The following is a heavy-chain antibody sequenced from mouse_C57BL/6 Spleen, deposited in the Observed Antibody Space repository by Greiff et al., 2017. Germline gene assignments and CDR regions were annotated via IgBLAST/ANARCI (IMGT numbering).Heavy chain of an antibody. D-gene: IGHD2-14*01. CDR3: TRWEKYDEGD. CDR1: GYTFTDYE. CDR2: IDPETGGT. Sequence: QVQLQQSGAELVRPGASVTLSCKASGYTFTDYEMHWVKQTPVHGLEWIGAIDPETGGTAYNQTFKGKAILTADKSSSPAYRERRSLTSEDAAVYYCTRWEKYDEGDWGQGTTLTVSS. V-gene: IGHV1-15*01. J-gene: IGHJ2*01.